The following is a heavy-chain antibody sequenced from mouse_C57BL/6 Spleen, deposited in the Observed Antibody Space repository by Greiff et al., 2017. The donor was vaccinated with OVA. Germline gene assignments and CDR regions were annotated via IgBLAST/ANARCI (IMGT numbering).Heavy chain of an antibody. Sequence: VQLQQSGPGLVQPSQSLSITCTVSGFSLTSYGVHWVRQSPGKGLEWLGVIWSGGSTDYNAAFISRLSISKDNSKSQVFFKMNSLQADDTAIYYCARKRTHYYGSSYWYFDVWGTGTTVTVSS. V-gene: IGHV2-2*01. J-gene: IGHJ1*03. CDR3: ARKRTHYYGSSYWYFDV. D-gene: IGHD1-1*01. CDR2: IWSGGST. CDR1: GFSLTSYG.